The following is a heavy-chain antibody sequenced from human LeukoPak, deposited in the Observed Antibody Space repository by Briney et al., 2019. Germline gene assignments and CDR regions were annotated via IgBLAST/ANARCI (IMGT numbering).Heavy chain of an antibody. CDR3: AREAYIAARLLDY. V-gene: IGHV3-74*01. D-gene: IGHD6-6*01. J-gene: IGHJ4*02. CDR2: INSDGSST. Sequence: GGSLRLSCAASGFTFSSYWMRWVRQAPGKGLVWVSRINSDGSSTSYADSVKGRFTISRDNAKNTLYLQMNSLRAEDTAVYYCAREAYIAARLLDYWGQGTLVTVSS. CDR1: GFTFSSYW.